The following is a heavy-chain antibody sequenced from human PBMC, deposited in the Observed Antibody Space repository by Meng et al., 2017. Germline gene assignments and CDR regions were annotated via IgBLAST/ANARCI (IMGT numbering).Heavy chain of an antibody. CDR2: INTNTGNL. CDR3: ARDAGITMVRGVIIGY. CDR1: GYTFTSYA. J-gene: IGHJ4*02. D-gene: IGHD3-10*01. V-gene: IGHV7-4-1*02. Sequence: QVHLVQSGSELKKPGSSVKVSCNASGYTFTSYAMNWVRQAPGQGLEWMGWINTNTGNLTYAQGFTGRFVFSLDTSVSTAYLQISSLKAEDTAVYYCARDAGITMVRGVIIGYWGQGTLVTVSS.